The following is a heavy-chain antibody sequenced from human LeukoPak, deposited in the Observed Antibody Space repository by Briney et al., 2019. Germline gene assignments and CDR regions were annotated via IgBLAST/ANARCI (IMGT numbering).Heavy chain of an antibody. CDR2: IKSKTDGGTT. Sequence: GGSLRLSCAASGFSFNSDWMDWVRQAPGKGLEWVGRIKSKTDGGTTDYAAPVKGRFTISRDDSKNTLYLQMNSLKTEDTAVYYCTTVDIPLAAHGYWGQGTLVTVSS. CDR3: TTVDIPLAAHGY. CDR1: GFSFNSDW. J-gene: IGHJ4*02. V-gene: IGHV3-15*07. D-gene: IGHD6-6*01.